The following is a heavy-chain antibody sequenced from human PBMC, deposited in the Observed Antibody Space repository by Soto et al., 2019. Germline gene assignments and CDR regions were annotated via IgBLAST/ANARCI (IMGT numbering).Heavy chain of an antibody. Sequence: EVQLLESGGGLVQPGGSLRLSCAASGFTFSSYAMSWVRQTPGKGLEWVSAISGSGGDTYYGDFVKGRFTISRDNSKNTLYLQMNSLRAEDTAVYFCARGASISMIVVVRPYYFDYWGQGTLVTVSS. J-gene: IGHJ4*02. CDR3: ARGASISMIVVVRPYYFDY. D-gene: IGHD3-22*01. CDR1: GFTFSSYA. CDR2: ISGSGGDT. V-gene: IGHV3-23*01.